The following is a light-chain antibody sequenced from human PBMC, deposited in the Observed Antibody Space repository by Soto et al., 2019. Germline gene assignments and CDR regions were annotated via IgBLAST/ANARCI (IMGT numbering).Light chain of an antibody. V-gene: IGKV3-20*01. CDR3: QQYGSSGT. Sequence: EIVLTQSPATLSLSPGERATLSCRASQSVSSYLLWYQQKPGQAPRLLIYGASNRATGIPDRFSGSGSGTDFTLTSSRLEPEYFAVYYCQQYGSSGTFGQGTKVDIK. J-gene: IGKJ1*01. CDR2: GAS. CDR1: QSVSSY.